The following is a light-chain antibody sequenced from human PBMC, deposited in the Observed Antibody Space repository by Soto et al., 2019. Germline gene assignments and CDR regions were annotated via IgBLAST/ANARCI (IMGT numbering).Light chain of an antibody. Sequence: PGERATLSCRASQTVPGNYLAWLQHKPGQAPRLLIYDASSRATGIPDRFSGSGSGTYFTLTIARLEPEDFAVYYCHQYTSPPWTLGQGTKVETK. CDR2: DAS. J-gene: IGKJ1*01. CDR3: HQYTSPPWT. V-gene: IGKV3-20*01. CDR1: QTVPGNY.